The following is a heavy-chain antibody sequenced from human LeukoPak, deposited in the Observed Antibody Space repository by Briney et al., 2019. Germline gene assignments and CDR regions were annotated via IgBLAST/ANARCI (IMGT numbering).Heavy chain of an antibody. CDR2: IYHSGST. CDR3: ARLRWFPRGYSYGYGAFDI. V-gene: IGHV4-38-2*01. D-gene: IGHD5-18*01. Sequence: PSETLSLTCAVSGYPISSGYYWGWIRQPPGKGLEWIGSIYHSGSTYYNPSLKSRVTISVDTSKNQFSLKLSSVTAADTAVYYCARLRWFPRGYSYGYGAFDIWGQGTMVTVSS. J-gene: IGHJ3*02. CDR1: GYPISSGYY.